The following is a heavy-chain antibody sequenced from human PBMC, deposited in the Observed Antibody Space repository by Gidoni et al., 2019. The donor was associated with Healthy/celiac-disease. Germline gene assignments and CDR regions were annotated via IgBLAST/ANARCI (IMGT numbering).Heavy chain of an antibody. D-gene: IGHD3-10*01. CDR3: ARQSVVMVRVVIEAHAFDI. CDR1: GCSISSSSYY. Sequence: QLQLQASGPGLVQPSATLSLTCTVSGCSISSSSYYWGWIRQPPGKGLEWIGSIYYSGSTYYNPSLKSRVTISVDTSKNQFSLKLSSVTAADTAVYYCARQSVVMVRVVIEAHAFDIWGQGTMVTVSS. J-gene: IGHJ3*02. CDR2: IYYSGST. V-gene: IGHV4-39*01.